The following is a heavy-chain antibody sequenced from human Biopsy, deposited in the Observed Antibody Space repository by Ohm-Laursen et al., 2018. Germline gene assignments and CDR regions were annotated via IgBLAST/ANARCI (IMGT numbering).Heavy chain of an antibody. CDR3: ARATNSTGWPYYYFYGMDV. CDR2: IYYSGST. Sequence: TLSLTCTVSGGTISSDYWIWIRQTPGKGLEWIGYIYYSGSTNYNPSLKSRVTISVDTSKNQFFLRLNSVTAADTAVYYCARATNSTGWPYYYFYGMDVWGQETTVTVSS. J-gene: IGHJ6*02. CDR1: GGTISSDY. D-gene: IGHD2/OR15-2a*01. V-gene: IGHV4-59*01.